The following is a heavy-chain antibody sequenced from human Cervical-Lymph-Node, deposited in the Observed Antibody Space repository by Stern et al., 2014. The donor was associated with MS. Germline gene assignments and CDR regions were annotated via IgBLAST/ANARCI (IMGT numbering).Heavy chain of an antibody. V-gene: IGHV4-59*01. CDR2: IYYSGST. D-gene: IGHD4-17*01. J-gene: IGHJ4*02. Sequence: QVQLQESGPGLVKPSETLSLTCTVSGGSISGYYCIWIRQPPGKGLEWIGYIYYSGSTKYNPSLKSRASISVDTSKNQFSLKLSSVTPADTAVYYCARAKGRFDGDYVMFDYWGQGTLVTVSS. CDR1: GGSISGYY. CDR3: ARAKGRFDGDYVMFDY.